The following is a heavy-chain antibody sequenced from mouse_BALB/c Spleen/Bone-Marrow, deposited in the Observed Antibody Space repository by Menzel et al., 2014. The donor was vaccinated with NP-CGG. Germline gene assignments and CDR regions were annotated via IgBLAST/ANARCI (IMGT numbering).Heavy chain of an antibody. CDR3: EGGGGFAY. CDR1: GYTFTTYP. J-gene: IGHJ3*01. CDR2: FHPYNDDT. V-gene: IGHV1-47*01. Sequence: VQLQQSGAELVKPGASVKMSCKAFGYTFTTYPIEWMKQNHGKSLEWIGNFHPYNDDTKYNEKFKGKAKLTVEKSSSAIFCGPDGLTSEGAGFFYGEGGGGFAYWGQGTLVTVSA.